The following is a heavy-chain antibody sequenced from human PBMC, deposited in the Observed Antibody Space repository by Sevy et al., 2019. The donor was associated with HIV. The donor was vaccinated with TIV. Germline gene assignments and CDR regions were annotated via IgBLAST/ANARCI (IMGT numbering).Heavy chain of an antibody. CDR1: GYTISSDYY. J-gene: IGHJ4*02. Sequence: SETLSLTCAVSGYTISSDYYWGWIRQPPGKGLEWIGSIYHSGYSYYNPSLKSRVTISVDTSKNQFSLKLSSVTAADTAVYYCARAIGTQVAGLYYFDYWGQGTLVTVSS. CDR2: IYHSGYS. D-gene: IGHD6-19*01. V-gene: IGHV4-38-2*01. CDR3: ARAIGTQVAGLYYFDY.